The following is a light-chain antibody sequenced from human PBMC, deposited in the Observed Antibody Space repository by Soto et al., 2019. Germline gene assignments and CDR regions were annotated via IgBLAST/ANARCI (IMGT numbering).Light chain of an antibody. CDR3: AVWDDTLSGVV. V-gene: IGLV1-44*01. J-gene: IGLJ3*02. Sequence: QSVLTQPPSASGTPGQRVTISCSGSSSNIGSNTVTWYQQFPGTAPKILIYSNNQRPSGVPDRLSGSKSGTSASLAISGLQSEDEADYYCAVWDDTLSGVVFGRGTKLTVL. CDR1: SSNIGSNT. CDR2: SNN.